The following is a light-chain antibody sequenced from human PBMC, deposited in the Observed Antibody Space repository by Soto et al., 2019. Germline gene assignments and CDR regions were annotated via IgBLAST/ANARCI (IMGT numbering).Light chain of an antibody. CDR2: GAS. CDR1: QSVSSSY. Sequence: EIVLTQSPGTLSLSPGERATLSCRASQSVSSSYLAWYQQKPGQAPRLLIYGASSRATGIPDRFSGSGSGTDFTLTISRLEPEDFAVYYCQQYASSPFWTFGQGTKVEVK. CDR3: QQYASSPFWT. J-gene: IGKJ1*01. V-gene: IGKV3-20*01.